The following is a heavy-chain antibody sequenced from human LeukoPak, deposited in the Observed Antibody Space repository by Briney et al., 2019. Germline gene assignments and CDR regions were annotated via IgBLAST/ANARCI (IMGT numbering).Heavy chain of an antibody. CDR1: GFTFSSYA. J-gene: IGHJ4*02. D-gene: IGHD3-10*01. CDR3: ATYYYGSGSYYNFDY. V-gene: IGHV3-30-3*01. CDR2: ISYDGSNK. Sequence: GGSLRLSCAASGFTFSSYAMHWVRQAPGKGLEWVAVISYDGSNKYYADSVKGRFTIPRDNSKNTLYLQMNSLRAEDTAVYYCATYYYGSGSYYNFDYWGQGTLVTVSS.